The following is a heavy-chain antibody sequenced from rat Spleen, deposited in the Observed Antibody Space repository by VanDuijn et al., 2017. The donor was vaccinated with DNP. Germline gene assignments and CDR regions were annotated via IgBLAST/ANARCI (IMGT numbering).Heavy chain of an antibody. V-gene: IGHV3-3*01. J-gene: IGHJ2*01. CDR1: GYSITSNHK. CDR2: IDNAGST. Sequence: EVQLQESGPGLVKLSQSLSLTCSVTGYSITSNHKWTWIRKFPGNTLEWMGYIDNAGSTNYNPSLKSRFSITRDTSKNQFFLQVNSVRNEDTATYYCAIQLGVFDYWGQGVMVIISS. D-gene: IGHD5-1*01. CDR3: AIQLGVFDY.